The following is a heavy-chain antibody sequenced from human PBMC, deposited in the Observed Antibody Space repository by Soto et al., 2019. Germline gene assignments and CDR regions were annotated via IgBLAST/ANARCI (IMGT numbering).Heavy chain of an antibody. D-gene: IGHD3-3*01. CDR1: GFTFSSYA. CDR3: ARGLRKQTYYDFWSGRGEPSSYGMDV. J-gene: IGHJ6*02. V-gene: IGHV3-23*01. CDR2: ISGSGGST. Sequence: GGSLRLSCAASGFTFSSYAMGWVRQAPGKGLEWVSGISGSGGSTYYADSVKGRFTISRDNAKNSLYLQMNSLRAEDTAVYYCARGLRKQTYYDFWSGRGEPSSYGMDVWGQGTTVTVSS.